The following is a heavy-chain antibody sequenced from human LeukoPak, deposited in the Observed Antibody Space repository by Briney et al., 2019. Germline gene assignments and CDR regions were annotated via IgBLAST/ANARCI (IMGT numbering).Heavy chain of an antibody. D-gene: IGHD3-22*01. J-gene: IGHJ3*02. Sequence: SVKVSCKASGGTFSSYGISWVRQAPGQGLEWMGGIIPIFGTANYAQKFQGRVTITADKSTSTAYMELSSLRSEDTAVYYCASLKNYYDSSGYLVTDAFDIWGQGTMVTVSS. CDR2: IIPIFGTA. V-gene: IGHV1-69*06. CDR3: ASLKNYYDSSGYLVTDAFDI. CDR1: GGTFSSYG.